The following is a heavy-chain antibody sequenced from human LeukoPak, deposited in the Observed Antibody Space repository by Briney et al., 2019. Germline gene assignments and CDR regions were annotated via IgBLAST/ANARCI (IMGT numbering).Heavy chain of an antibody. D-gene: IGHD2-15*01. CDR2: IKSKTDGGTT. J-gene: IGHJ4*02. V-gene: IGHV3-15*01. Sequence: GGSLRLSCAASGFTFDDYGMSWVRQAPGKGLEWVGRIKSKTDGGTTDYAAPVKGRFTISRDDSKNTLYLQMNSLQIEDTAVYYCTTRGPPSQLGYCSGGSCYSGARGNYFDYWGQGTLVTVSS. CDR3: TTRGPPSQLGYCSGGSCYSGARGNYFDY. CDR1: GFTFDDYG.